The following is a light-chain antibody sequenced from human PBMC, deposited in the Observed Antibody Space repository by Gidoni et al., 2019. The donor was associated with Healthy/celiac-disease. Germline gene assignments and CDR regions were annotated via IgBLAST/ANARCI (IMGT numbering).Light chain of an antibody. Sequence: ETVFTQSPGTLSLSPGERATLSCRASQSVSSSYLAWYQQKPGQAPRLLIYGASSRATGIPDRFSGSGSGTDFTLTISRLEPEDFAVYYCQQYGSSPQTFGGGTKVEIK. CDR2: GAS. CDR3: QQYGSSPQT. V-gene: IGKV3-20*01. CDR1: QSVSSSY. J-gene: IGKJ4*01.